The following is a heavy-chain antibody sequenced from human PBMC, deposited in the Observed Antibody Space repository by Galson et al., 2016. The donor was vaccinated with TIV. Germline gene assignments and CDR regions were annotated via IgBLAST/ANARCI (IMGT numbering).Heavy chain of an antibody. CDR3: ARDCRTGKYCDY. V-gene: IGHV3-33*01. Sequence: SLRLSCAASGLNFGFYGMHWVRQAPGKGLEWVAIMGHDGNWKGYADSVKGRFTVSRDNSKNMLFLEMSSPRVEDTAVYYCARDCRTGKYCDYWGQGTLVTVSA. D-gene: IGHD2-8*02. CDR2: MGHDGNWK. J-gene: IGHJ4*02. CDR1: GLNFGFYG.